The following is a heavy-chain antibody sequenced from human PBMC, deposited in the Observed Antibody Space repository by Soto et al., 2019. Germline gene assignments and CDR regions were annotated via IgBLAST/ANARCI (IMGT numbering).Heavy chain of an antibody. Sequence: VQLVESGGGLVKPGGSLRLSCAASGFSFTNAWMSWVRQAPGRGLEWVGRIKSKTDGGTTDYAAPVKGRFTISRDESKNTVFLQMNSLKTEDTAVYFCSYYFDSVGVPDFDYWGQGTLVTVSS. J-gene: IGHJ4*02. CDR3: SYYFDSVGVPDFDY. CDR2: IKSKTDGGTT. CDR1: GFSFTNAW. D-gene: IGHD3-22*01. V-gene: IGHV3-15*01.